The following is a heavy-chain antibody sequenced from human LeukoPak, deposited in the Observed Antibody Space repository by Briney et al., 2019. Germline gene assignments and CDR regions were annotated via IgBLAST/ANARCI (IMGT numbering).Heavy chain of an antibody. Sequence: TGGSLRLSCAASGFTFSSYSMNWVRQAPGKGLEWVAFIRYDGSNKYYADSVKGRFTISRDNSKNTLYLQMNSLRAEDTAVYYCARDLVVTAIMNWFDPWGQGTLVTVSS. V-gene: IGHV3-30*02. CDR2: IRYDGSNK. CDR3: ARDLVVTAIMNWFDP. D-gene: IGHD2-21*02. J-gene: IGHJ5*02. CDR1: GFTFSSYS.